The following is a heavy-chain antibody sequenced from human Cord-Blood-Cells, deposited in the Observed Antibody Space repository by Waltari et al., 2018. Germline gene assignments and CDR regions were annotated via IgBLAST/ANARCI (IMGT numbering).Heavy chain of an antibody. CDR3: ARDRGITYYDFWSGYYQFDY. V-gene: IGHV4-38-2*02. J-gene: IGHJ4*02. CDR1: GYSISSGYY. CDR2: IYHSGST. D-gene: IGHD3-3*01. Sequence: QVQLQESGPELVKPSETLSLTCAVSGYSISSGYYWGWIRQPPGKGLEWIGSIYHSGSTYNNPTLKSRVTISVDTSKNQFSLKQSSVTAADTAVYYCARDRGITYYDFWSGYYQFDYWGQGTLVTVSS.